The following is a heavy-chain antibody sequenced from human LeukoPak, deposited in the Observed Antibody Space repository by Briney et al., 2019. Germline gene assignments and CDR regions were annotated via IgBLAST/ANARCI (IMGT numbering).Heavy chain of an antibody. CDR3: ARVYSSGWYADWYFDL. CDR1: GGSISSYY. J-gene: IGHJ2*01. CDR2: IYYSGTT. D-gene: IGHD6-19*01. V-gene: IGHV4-59*01. Sequence: PSENLSRTCTVSGGSISSYYWSWIRQPPGQGLEWIGYIYYSGTTNYNPSLKSRVTISVDTSKNQFSLKLSSVTAADTAVYYCARVYSSGWYADWYFDLWGRGTLVTVSS.